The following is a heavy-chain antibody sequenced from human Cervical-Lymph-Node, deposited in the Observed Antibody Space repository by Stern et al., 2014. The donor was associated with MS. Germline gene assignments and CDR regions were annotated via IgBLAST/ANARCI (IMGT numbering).Heavy chain of an antibody. J-gene: IGHJ6*02. CDR2: IYPDDSDT. V-gene: IGHV5-51*01. D-gene: IGHD6-19*01. CDR3: ARRRSYSGGLLKNSRYYAMDV. CDR1: GYSFSRYW. Sequence: QLVQSGAEVKKPGESLKISCKGSGYSFSRYWIGWVRQMPGKGLEWMGIIYPDDSDTRYSPSFQGQVTISADRAISTAYLQWSSLQASDTAMYYCARRRSYSGGLLKNSRYYAMDVWGQGTTVTVSS.